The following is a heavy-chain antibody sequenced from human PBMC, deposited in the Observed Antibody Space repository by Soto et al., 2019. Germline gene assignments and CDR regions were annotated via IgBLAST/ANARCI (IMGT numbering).Heavy chain of an antibody. D-gene: IGHD4-17*01. CDR3: AGDLASTTIPNY. CDR1: GFTFSSYW. J-gene: IGHJ4*02. Sequence: EVQLVESGGGLVQPGGSLRLSCAASGFTFSSYWMSWVRQAPRKGLEWVANIKHDGSEKYYVDSVKGRFTISRDNANNSLYLQMNSLRAEDTAVYYCAGDLASTTIPNYWGQGILVTVSS. V-gene: IGHV3-7*04. CDR2: IKHDGSEK.